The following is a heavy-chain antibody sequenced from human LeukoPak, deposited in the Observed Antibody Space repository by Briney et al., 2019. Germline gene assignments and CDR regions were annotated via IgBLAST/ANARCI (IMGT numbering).Heavy chain of an antibody. CDR1: GFTFSDYY. J-gene: IGHJ4*02. CDR3: ARSRNGDYVYLFDY. D-gene: IGHD4-17*01. V-gene: IGHV4-38-2*01. CDR2: IYYSGST. Sequence: PGGSLRLSCAASGFTFSDYYMSWIRQAPGKGLEWIGSIYYSGSTYYNPSLKSRVTISVDTSKNQFSLKLSSVTAADTAVYYCARSRNGDYVYLFDYWGQGTLVTVSS.